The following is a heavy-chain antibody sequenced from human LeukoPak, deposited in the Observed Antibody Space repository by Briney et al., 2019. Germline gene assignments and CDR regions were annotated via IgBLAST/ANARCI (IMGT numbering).Heavy chain of an antibody. CDR2: IKQDGSEK. CDR3: ARDAGNSGYDLFDY. V-gene: IGHV3-7*04. D-gene: IGHD5-12*01. J-gene: IGHJ4*02. CDR1: GFTFDSYF. Sequence: PGGSLRLSCAAFGFTFDSYFMSWVRQAPGKGLEWVAIIKQDGSEKYYVDSVKGRFTISRDNAKNSLYLQMNSLRAEDTAVYYCARDAGNSGYDLFDYWGQGTLVTVSS.